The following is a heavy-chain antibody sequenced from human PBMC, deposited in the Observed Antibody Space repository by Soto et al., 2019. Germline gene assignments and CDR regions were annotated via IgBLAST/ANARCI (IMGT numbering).Heavy chain of an antibody. D-gene: IGHD3-10*01. V-gene: IGHV1-18*01. J-gene: IGHJ4*02. CDR3: ARENSYFDY. CDR2: ISAYNANA. Sequence: QIQLLQSGAEVKKPGASVKVTCKASGYTFRNFGISWVRQAPGQGLEWMGWISAYNANANYAQKXXXXXXXXXXXXXXXXXXXXXXLRSDDTAVYYCARENSYFDYWGQGTLVTVSS. CDR1: GYTFRNFG.